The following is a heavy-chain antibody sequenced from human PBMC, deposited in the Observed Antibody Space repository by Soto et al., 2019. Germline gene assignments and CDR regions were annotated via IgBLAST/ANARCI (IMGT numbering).Heavy chain of an antibody. CDR1: GFTFSSYA. J-gene: IGHJ4*02. CDR3: DGSDF. Sequence: PGGALRLSCAASGFTFSSYAMHWVRQAPGKGLEWVAVISYDGSNKYYADSVKGRFTISRDNSKSTLFLQMESLRVEDTAIYYCDGSDFWGQGTLVTAPQ. CDR2: ISYDGSNK. V-gene: IGHV3-30-3*01. D-gene: IGHD1-26*01.